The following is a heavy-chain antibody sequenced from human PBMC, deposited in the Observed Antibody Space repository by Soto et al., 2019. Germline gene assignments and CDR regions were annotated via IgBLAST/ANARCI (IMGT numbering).Heavy chain of an antibody. D-gene: IGHD3-10*01. Sequence: EVQLLESGGGLVQPGGSLRLSCAASGFTFSSYAMSWVRQAPGKGLEWVSAISGSGGSTYYAASVKGRFTISRVISKNTLYLQMNSLRAEDTAVYYCAKAPTNYGSGSYYDYWVQGTLVTVSS. CDR2: ISGSGGST. CDR3: AKAPTNYGSGSYYDY. J-gene: IGHJ4*02. V-gene: IGHV3-23*01. CDR1: GFTFSSYA.